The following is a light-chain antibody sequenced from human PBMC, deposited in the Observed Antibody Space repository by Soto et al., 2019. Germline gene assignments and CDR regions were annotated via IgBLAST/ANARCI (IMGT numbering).Light chain of an antibody. V-gene: IGKV1-5*01. CDR2: DAS. CDR1: QSISSW. Sequence: DIQMTQSPSTLSASVGDRVTITCRASQSISSWLAWYQQKPGKAPKLLIFDASSLESGAPSRFSGSGSGTQFALTISSLQPDDFATYYCQQYNSYSWTFGQGTQVEIK. CDR3: QQYNSYSWT. J-gene: IGKJ1*01.